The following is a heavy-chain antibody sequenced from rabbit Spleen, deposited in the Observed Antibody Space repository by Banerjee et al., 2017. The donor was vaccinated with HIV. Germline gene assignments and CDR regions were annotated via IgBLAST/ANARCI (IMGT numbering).Heavy chain of an antibody. D-gene: IGHD1-1*01. Sequence: QSLEESGGDLVKPGASLTLTCKASGFSLFSYWMCWVRQAPGKGLELIGCIYAGDGSTDYANWVNGRFTISKTSSTVDLKMTSLTAADTATYFCARDLVGVIGWNFNLWGPGTLVTVS. CDR2: IYAGDGST. CDR1: GFSLFSYW. J-gene: IGHJ4*01. V-gene: IGHV1S40*01. CDR3: ARDLVGVIGWNFNL.